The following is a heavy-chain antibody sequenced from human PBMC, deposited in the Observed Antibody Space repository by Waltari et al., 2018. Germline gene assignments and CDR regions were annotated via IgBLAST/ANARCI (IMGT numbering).Heavy chain of an antibody. J-gene: IGHJ2*01. Sequence: QVQLQESGPGLVKPSETLSLTCTVSGGSISSHYWSWIRQPPGKGLEWIGYIYYSGSTNYNPSLKSRVTISVDTSKNQFSLKLSSVTAADTAVYYCARGKGCSYGASWYFDLWGRGTLVTVSS. V-gene: IGHV4-59*11. CDR1: GGSISSHY. CDR2: IYYSGST. CDR3: ARGKGCSYGASWYFDL. D-gene: IGHD5-18*01.